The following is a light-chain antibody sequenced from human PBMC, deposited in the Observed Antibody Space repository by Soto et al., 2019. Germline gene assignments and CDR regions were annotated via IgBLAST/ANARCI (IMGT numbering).Light chain of an antibody. V-gene: IGKV1-9*01. CDR2: GAS. CDR3: QQLNSYPLT. Sequence: IQLTQSPSSLSASVGDSVTITCRASKAIGSSFAWYQQKPGKVPEVLIYGASTLQNGVPSRFSGSGSGTDSTLTISSLQPEDFETYYCQQLNSYPLTLGGGTKVDI. CDR1: KAIGSS. J-gene: IGKJ4*01.